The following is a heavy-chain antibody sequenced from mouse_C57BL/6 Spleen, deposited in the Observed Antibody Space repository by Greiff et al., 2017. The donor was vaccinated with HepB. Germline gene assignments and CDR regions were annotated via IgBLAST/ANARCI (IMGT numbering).Heavy chain of an antibody. J-gene: IGHJ2*01. CDR3: ARDYGSPHYFDY. Sequence: QVQLQQSGPELVKPGASVKISCKASGYAFSSSWMNWVKQRPGKGLEWIGRIYPGDGDTNYNGKFKGKATLTADKSSSTAYMQLSSLTSEDSAVYFCARDYGSPHYFDYWGQGTTLTVSS. D-gene: IGHD1-1*01. V-gene: IGHV1-82*01. CDR1: GYAFSSSW. CDR2: IYPGDGDT.